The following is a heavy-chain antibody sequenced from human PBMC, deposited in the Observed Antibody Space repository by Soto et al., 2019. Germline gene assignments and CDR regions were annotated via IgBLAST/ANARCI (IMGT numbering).Heavy chain of an antibody. CDR3: ARSVYSSSWYDYYYGMDV. CDR1: GGSISSYY. Sequence: PSETLSLTCTVSGGSISSYYWSWIRQPPGKGLEWIGYIYYSGSTNYNPSLKSRVTISVDTSKNQFSLKLSSVTAADTAVYYCARSVYSSSWYDYYYGMDVWGQGTTVTVS. CDR2: IYYSGST. V-gene: IGHV4-59*01. D-gene: IGHD6-13*01. J-gene: IGHJ6*02.